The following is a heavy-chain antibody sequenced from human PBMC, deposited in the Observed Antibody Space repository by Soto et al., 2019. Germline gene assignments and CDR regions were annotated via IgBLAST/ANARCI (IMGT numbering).Heavy chain of an antibody. CDR2: IKQDGSEK. V-gene: IGHV3-7*03. CDR3: ARVQYLRFDGFNL. D-gene: IGHD3-3*01. Sequence: QTSESLRLSCAASGFTFSSHWMAWVRQSPGKGLEWVANIKQDGSEKYYVDSVKGRFSISRDNAENSLYLQMNSLRAEDTAVYYCARVQYLRFDGFNLWGQGTMVTVSS. CDR1: GFTFSSHW. J-gene: IGHJ3*01.